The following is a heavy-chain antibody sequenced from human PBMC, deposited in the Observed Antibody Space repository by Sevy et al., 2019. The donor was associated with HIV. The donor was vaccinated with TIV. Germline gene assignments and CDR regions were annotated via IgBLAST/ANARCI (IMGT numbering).Heavy chain of an antibody. CDR3: AREYCSGGSCYFKSYYYYYMDV. CDR2: ISYDGSNK. V-gene: IGHV3-30-3*01. J-gene: IGHJ6*03. CDR1: GFTFSSYA. D-gene: IGHD2-15*01. Sequence: GGSLRLSCAASGFTFSSYAMHWVRQAPGKGLEWVAVISYDGSNKYYADSVKGRFTISRDNSKNTLYLQMNSLRAEDTAVYYCAREYCSGGSCYFKSYYYYYMDVWGKGTTVTVSS.